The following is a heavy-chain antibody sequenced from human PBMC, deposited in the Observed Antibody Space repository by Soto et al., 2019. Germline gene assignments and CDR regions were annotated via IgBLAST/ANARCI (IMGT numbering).Heavy chain of an antibody. CDR1: GFSLSTSGVG. V-gene: IGHV2-5*01. CDR2: IYWNDDK. J-gene: IGHJ4*02. D-gene: IGHD3-16*02. CDR3: ARVYYDYVWGSYRYRGLDY. Sequence: QITLKESGPTLVKPTQTLTLTCTFSGFSLSTSGVGVGWIRQPPGKALEWLALIYWNDDKRYSPSLKSRLTITKDTSKNQVVLTMTKMDPVDTATYYCARVYYDYVWGSYRYRGLDYWGQGTLVTVSS.